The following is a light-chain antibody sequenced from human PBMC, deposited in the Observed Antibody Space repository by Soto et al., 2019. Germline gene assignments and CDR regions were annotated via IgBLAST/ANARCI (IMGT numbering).Light chain of an antibody. CDR1: GSNIGSNT. Sequence: QSVLTQPPSASGTPGQRGTISCSGSGSNIGSNTVNWYQQLPGTAPKLLIYTYNQRPSGVPDRFSGSKSGTSASLAISGLHSEDEADYYCAAWDDSLNGVLFGGGTKVTVL. J-gene: IGLJ2*01. CDR3: AAWDDSLNGVL. V-gene: IGLV1-44*01. CDR2: TYN.